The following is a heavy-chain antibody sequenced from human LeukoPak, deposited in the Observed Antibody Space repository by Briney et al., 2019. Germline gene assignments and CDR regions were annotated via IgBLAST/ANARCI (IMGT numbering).Heavy chain of an antibody. CDR3: VKDRGQGYYFDY. CDR2: ISGDGGNT. CDR1: GFSFSTFA. Sequence: PGGSLRLSCSASGFSFSTFAMHWVRQAPGKGLEYVSTISGDGGNTYYADSVKGRFTISRDNSRNTLFLQMSSLRAEDTAVYYCVKDRGQGYYFDYWGQGTLVTVSS. D-gene: IGHD3-10*01. V-gene: IGHV3-64D*06. J-gene: IGHJ4*02.